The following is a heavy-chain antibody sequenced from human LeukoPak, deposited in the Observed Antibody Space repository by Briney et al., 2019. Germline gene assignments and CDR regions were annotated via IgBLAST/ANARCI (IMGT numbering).Heavy chain of an antibody. J-gene: IGHJ4*02. CDR3: ARDQNTYGYCYFDY. CDR1: GFTFSSYS. Sequence: GGSLRLSCAASGFTFSSYSMNWVRQAPGKGLEWVSSISSSSSYTYYAASVKGRLTISRDNAKNSLYLQMNSLRAEDTAMYYCARDQNTYGYCYFDYWGQGTLVTASS. CDR2: ISSSSSYT. D-gene: IGHD5-18*01. V-gene: IGHV3-21*01.